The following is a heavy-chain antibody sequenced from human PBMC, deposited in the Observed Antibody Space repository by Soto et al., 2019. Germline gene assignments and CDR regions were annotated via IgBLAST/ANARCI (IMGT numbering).Heavy chain of an antibody. D-gene: IGHD3-22*01. CDR2: ISGSGGST. CDR1: GFTFSSYA. Sequence: EVQLLESGGGLVQPGGSLRLSCAASGFTFSSYAMSWVRQAPGKGLEWVSAISGSGGSTYYADSVKGRFTISRDNSKNTLYLQMNSLRAEDTAVYYCAKDRSGDYYDSSGYYYYYGMAVWGQGTTVTVSS. J-gene: IGHJ6*02. CDR3: AKDRSGDYYDSSGYYYYYGMAV. V-gene: IGHV3-23*01.